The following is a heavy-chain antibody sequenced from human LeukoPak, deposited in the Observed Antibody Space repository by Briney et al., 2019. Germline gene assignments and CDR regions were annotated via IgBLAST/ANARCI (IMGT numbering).Heavy chain of an antibody. CDR2: IGTSSSYI. Sequence: GGSLRLPCAVSGFTFSTYNIHWVRQAPGKGLEWVSSIGTSSSYIYYADSVKGRFTISRDNAKNSLYLQMNSLRAEDTAVYYCTRDPYSYGSNWFDPWGQGTLVTVSS. V-gene: IGHV3-21*01. CDR3: TRDPYSYGSNWFDP. CDR1: GFTFSTYN. J-gene: IGHJ5*02. D-gene: IGHD5-18*01.